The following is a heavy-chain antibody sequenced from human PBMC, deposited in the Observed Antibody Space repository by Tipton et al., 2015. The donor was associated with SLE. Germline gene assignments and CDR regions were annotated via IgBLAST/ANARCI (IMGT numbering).Heavy chain of an antibody. D-gene: IGHD3-22*01. J-gene: IGHJ4*02. V-gene: IGHV3-74*01. CDR3: AKDKRSSGYSFDY. CDR2: INSDGSST. Sequence: SLRLSCAASGFTFSSYWMHWVRQAPGKGLVWVSRINSDGSSTSYADSVKGRFTISRDNSKNTLYLQMNSLRAEDTAVYYCAKDKRSSGYSFDYWGQGTLVTVSS. CDR1: GFTFSSYW.